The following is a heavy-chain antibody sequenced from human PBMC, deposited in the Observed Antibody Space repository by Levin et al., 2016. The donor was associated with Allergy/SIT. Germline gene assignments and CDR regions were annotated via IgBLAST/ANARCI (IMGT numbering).Heavy chain of an antibody. D-gene: IGHD3-22*01. V-gene: IGHV3-11*05. J-gene: IGHJ4*02. CDR3: ARGGFALTYYYDSSGSVVDY. CDR1: GFTFSDYY. Sequence: GESLKISCAASGFTFSDYYMSWIRQAPGKGLEWVSYISSSSSYTNYADSVKGRFTISRDNAKNSLYLQMNSLRAEDTAVYYCARGGFALTYYYDSSGSVVDYWGQGTLVTVSS. CDR2: ISSSSSYT.